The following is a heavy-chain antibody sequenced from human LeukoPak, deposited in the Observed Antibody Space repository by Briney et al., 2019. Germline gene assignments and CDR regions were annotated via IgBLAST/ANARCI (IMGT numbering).Heavy chain of an antibody. CDR2: ICGGHTD. J-gene: IGHJ3*02. V-gene: IGHV3-53*01. D-gene: IGHD7-27*01. CDR1: GFTVSTVY. Sequence: QPGGSLRLSCAASGFTVSTVYMTWVRQAPGKGLEWVSVICGGHTDYYADSVKGRFTIFRDNPKNTLNLQMNSLRAVDTAVYYCARVIGQLGGAFDIWGQGTMVTVSS. CDR3: ARVIGQLGGAFDI.